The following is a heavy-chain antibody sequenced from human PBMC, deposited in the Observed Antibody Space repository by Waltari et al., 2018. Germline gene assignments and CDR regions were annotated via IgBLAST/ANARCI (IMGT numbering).Heavy chain of an antibody. CDR3: ARDPYTGGYGAFDI. D-gene: IGHD3-10*01. V-gene: IGHV3-7*01. CDR1: GFSFGTSC. J-gene: IGHJ3*02. Sequence: EVQLVESGGGVVQPGGSLRLSCAASGFSFGTSCMSWVRQAPGKGLEWVANIKEDGNQKNYLDSVEGRLTVSRDNAKNSLYLQMNSLSAEDTAVYYCARDPYTGGYGAFDIWGQGTMVTVSS. CDR2: IKEDGNQK.